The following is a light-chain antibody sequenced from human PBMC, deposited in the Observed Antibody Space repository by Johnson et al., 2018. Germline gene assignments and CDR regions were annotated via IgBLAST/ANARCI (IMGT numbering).Light chain of an antibody. J-gene: IGLJ1*01. V-gene: IGLV1-51*02. CDR3: GTWGSSLSAGNV. Sequence: VLTQPPSVSAAPGQKVTISCSGSSSNIGNNYVSWYQQLPGTAPKLLIYENNKRPSGIPDRFSGSKSGTSATLGITGLQTGDEADFYCGTWGSSLSAGNVFGTGTKVTVL. CDR1: SSNIGNNY. CDR2: ENN.